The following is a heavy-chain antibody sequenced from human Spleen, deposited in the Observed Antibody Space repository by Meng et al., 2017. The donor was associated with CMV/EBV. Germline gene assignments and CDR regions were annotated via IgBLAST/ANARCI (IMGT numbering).Heavy chain of an antibody. CDR3: ASEAIYRGGFLWGGGDGLDYYYYGMDV. J-gene: IGHJ6*02. Sequence: ASVKVSCKVSGYTLADAPMHWVRQAPGKGLEWMGGFDSKDRETTFAQKFKGRVTMTTDTSTSTAYMELRSLRSDDTAVYYCASEAIYRGGFLWGGGDGLDYYYYGMDVWGQGTTVTVSS. D-gene: IGHD2-21*01. CDR1: GYTLADAP. CDR2: FDSKDRET. V-gene: IGHV1-24*01.